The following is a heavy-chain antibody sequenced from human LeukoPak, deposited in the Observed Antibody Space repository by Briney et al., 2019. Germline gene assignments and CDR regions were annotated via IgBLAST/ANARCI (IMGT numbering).Heavy chain of an antibody. V-gene: IGHV1-46*01. D-gene: IGHD3-22*01. CDR1: GYTFTSYY. CDR3: ARDRYYYDSSGYYSDYYYYMDV. CDR2: INPSGGST. Sequence: ASVKVSCKASGYTFTSYYMHWVRQAPGQGLEWMGIINPSGGSTSYAQKFQGRVTMTRDMSTSTVYMELSSLRSEDTAVYYCARDRYYYDSSGYYSDYYYYMDVWGKGTTITVSS. J-gene: IGHJ6*03.